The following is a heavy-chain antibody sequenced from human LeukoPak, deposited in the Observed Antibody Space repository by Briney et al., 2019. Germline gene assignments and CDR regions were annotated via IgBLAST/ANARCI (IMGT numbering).Heavy chain of an antibody. Sequence: SETLSLTCTVSGGSIGSYYWSWIRQPPGKGLEWIGYIYYSGSTNYNPSLKSRVTISVDTSKNQFSLKLSSVTAADTAVYYCARITFVVEGYGMDVWGQGTTVTVSS. CDR3: ARITFVVEGYGMDV. D-gene: IGHD2-21*01. CDR1: GGSIGSYY. CDR2: IYYSGST. V-gene: IGHV4-59*01. J-gene: IGHJ6*02.